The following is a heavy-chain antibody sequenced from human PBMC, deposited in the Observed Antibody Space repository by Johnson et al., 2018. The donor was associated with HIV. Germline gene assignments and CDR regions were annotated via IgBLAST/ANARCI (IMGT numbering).Heavy chain of an antibody. D-gene: IGHD3-9*01. Sequence: VQLVESGGGLVQPGRSLRLSCTASGFTFRSYAMSWVRQAPGKGLEWVANIKQDGSEQYYVDSVKGRFTISRDNAKNSLYLQMHSLRAEDTAVYYCARDGPVDWVAAFDIWGQGTLVTVSS. V-gene: IGHV3-7*03. J-gene: IGHJ3*02. CDR2: IKQDGSEQ. CDR3: ARDGPVDWVAAFDI. CDR1: GFTFRSYA.